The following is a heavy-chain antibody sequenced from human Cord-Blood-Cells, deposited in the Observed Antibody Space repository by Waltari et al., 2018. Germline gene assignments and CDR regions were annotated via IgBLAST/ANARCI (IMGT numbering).Heavy chain of an antibody. CDR2: ITHSGST. CDR3: ARGSSGSFYNWFDP. D-gene: IGHD1-26*01. V-gene: IGHV4-34*01. J-gene: IGHJ5*02. Sequence: VQLQQWGAGLLKPSETLSLTCAVYGGSFSGYYWSWIRRPPGKGLAWIGEITHSGSTNYNPSLESRVSRSVDTSKNHFSLMRSSVTAAVTAVYECARGSSGSFYNWFDPWGQGTLVTVSS. CDR1: GGSFSGYY.